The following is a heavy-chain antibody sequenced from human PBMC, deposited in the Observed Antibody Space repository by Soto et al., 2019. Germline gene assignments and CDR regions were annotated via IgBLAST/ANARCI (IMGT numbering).Heavy chain of an antibody. CDR1: GFTFRNYP. Sequence: GGSLRLSCAASGFTFRNYPMNWGRQAPDKGLQWVAVISYDGSNRDYADSVRGRFTISRDNSKNTLYLQMNSLRPEDTAVYYCAQLLGGSYAFEIWGQGTMVTVSS. D-gene: IGHD1-26*01. V-gene: IGHV3-30-3*01. CDR2: ISYDGSNR. J-gene: IGHJ3*02. CDR3: AQLLGGSYAFEI.